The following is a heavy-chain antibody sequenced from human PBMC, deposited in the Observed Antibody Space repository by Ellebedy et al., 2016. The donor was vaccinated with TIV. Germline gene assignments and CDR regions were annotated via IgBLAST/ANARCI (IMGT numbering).Heavy chain of an antibody. CDR3: VWGESLITRRNYYYGMDV. Sequence: ASVKVSXKASGYTFTSYDINWVRQATGQGLEWMGWMNPNSGNTGYAQKFQGRVTMTRNTSISTAYMELSSLRSEDTAVYYCVWGESLITRRNYYYGMDVWGQGTTVTVSS. V-gene: IGHV1-8*01. CDR2: MNPNSGNT. D-gene: IGHD3-16*01. J-gene: IGHJ6*02. CDR1: GYTFTSYD.